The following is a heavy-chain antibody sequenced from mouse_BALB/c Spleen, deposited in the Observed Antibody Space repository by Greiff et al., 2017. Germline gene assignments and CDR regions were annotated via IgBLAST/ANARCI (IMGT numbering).Heavy chain of an antibody. CDR3: ARGGIYYGNYGAMDY. J-gene: IGHJ4*01. CDR2: IYPGDGDT. D-gene: IGHD2-1*01. CDR1: GYAFSSSW. Sequence: QVHVKQSGPELVKPGASVKISCKASGYAFSSSWMNWVKQRPGQGLEWIGRIYPGDGDTNYNGKFKGKATLTADKSSSTAYMQLSSLTSVDSAVYFCARGGIYYGNYGAMDYWGQGTSVTVSS. V-gene: IGHV1-82*01.